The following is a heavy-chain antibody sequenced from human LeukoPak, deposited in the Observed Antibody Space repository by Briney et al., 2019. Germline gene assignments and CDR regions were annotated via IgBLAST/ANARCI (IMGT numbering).Heavy chain of an antibody. CDR2: IYYSGST. CDR3: ARGDYYDSSGYYYPFDY. CDR1: GGSISSSNYY. V-gene: IGHV4-39*07. J-gene: IGHJ4*02. Sequence: PSETLSLTCTVSGGSISSSNYYWGWIRQPPGKGLEWIGSIYYSGSTYYNPSLKSRVTISVDTSKNQFSLKLSSVTAADTAVYYCARGDYYDSSGYYYPFDYWGQGTLVTVSS. D-gene: IGHD3-22*01.